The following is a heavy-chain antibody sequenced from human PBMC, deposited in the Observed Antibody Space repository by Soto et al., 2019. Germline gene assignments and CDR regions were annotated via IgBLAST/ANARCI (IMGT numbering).Heavy chain of an antibody. D-gene: IGHD2-21*02. Sequence: GGSLRLSCAASGFTFSSYAMSWVRQAPGKGLEWVSAISGSGGSTYYADSVKGRFTISRDNSKNTLYLQMNSLRAEDTAVYYCAKSSGGDYKFNWFDPWGQGTLVTVSS. CDR1: GFTFSSYA. CDR3: AKSSGGDYKFNWFDP. V-gene: IGHV3-23*01. J-gene: IGHJ5*02. CDR2: ISGSGGST.